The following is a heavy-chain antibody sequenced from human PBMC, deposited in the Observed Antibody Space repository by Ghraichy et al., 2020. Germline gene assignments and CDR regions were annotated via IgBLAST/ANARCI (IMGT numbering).Heavy chain of an antibody. D-gene: IGHD3-16*01. Sequence: GESLNISCVASRFTFSEYHMSWIRQAPGKGLEWISYISSGSIDTDYADSVKGRFTISRDNAENSLYLQMNSLRAEDTAVYYCARQTNWGIDSWGQGTLVTVSS. J-gene: IGHJ4*02. CDR2: ISSGSIDT. V-gene: IGHV3-11*06. CDR1: RFTFSEYH. CDR3: ARQTNWGIDS.